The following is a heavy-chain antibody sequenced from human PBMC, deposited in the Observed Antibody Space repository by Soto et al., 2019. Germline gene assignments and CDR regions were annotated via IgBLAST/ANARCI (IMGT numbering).Heavy chain of an antibody. CDR2: IYRSGTT. CDR3: ARTHSGSYYSVFNY. CDR1: NFSISSGYY. V-gene: IGHV4-38-2*01. Sequence: PSETLSLTCVVSNFSISSGYYWGCIRQSPGKGLEWIASIYRSGTTSYNPSLKGRVTISVDPSKNQFSLMLTAVTAADTAVYYCARTHSGSYYSVFNYWGRGSLVTVSS. J-gene: IGHJ4*02. D-gene: IGHD1-26*01.